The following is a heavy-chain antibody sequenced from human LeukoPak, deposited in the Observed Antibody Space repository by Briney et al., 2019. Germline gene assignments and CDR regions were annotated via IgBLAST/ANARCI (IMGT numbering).Heavy chain of an antibody. CDR1: GDTFTSYY. D-gene: IGHD3-10*01. CDR2: INPSVGST. J-gene: IGHJ4*02. CDR3: ARGAKTYYYGSGSCFFGY. Sequence: ASVKVSCKASGDTFTSYYMHWVRQAPGQGLEWMGIINPSVGSTSYAQKFQGRVTMTRDTSTSTAYMELSSLRSEDTAVYYCARGAKTYYYGSGSCFFGYWGQGTLVTVSS. V-gene: IGHV1-46*01.